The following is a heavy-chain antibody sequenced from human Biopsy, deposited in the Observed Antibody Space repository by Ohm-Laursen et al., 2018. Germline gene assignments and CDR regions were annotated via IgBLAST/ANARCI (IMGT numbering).Heavy chain of an antibody. CDR2: VYYTGST. J-gene: IGHJ4*02. CDR1: GDSISSYY. Sequence: GTLSLTCTVSGDSISSYYWSWIRQPPGKGLEWIGYVYYTGSTDYNPSLQSRVTISVDTSRNHFSLRLRSVTAADTAVYYCARGEYSSSIFDHWGQGTLVTVSS. V-gene: IGHV4-59*12. CDR3: ARGEYSSSIFDH. D-gene: IGHD6-6*01.